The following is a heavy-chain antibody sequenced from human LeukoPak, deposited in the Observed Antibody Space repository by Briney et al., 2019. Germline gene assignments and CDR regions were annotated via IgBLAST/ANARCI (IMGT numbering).Heavy chain of an antibody. CDR3: ARGSRRLADFHY. CDR1: GDSISSRDYY. D-gene: IGHD1-26*01. CDR2: ISYSGST. Sequence: PSETLSITCTVSGDSISSRDYYWGLIRQPPGKGLGWIGTISYSGSTYYNPSLQSRVTISVDTSKNQFSLKLSSVTATDTAVYYCARGSRRLADFHYWGQGTLVSVSS. V-gene: IGHV4-39*01. J-gene: IGHJ4*02.